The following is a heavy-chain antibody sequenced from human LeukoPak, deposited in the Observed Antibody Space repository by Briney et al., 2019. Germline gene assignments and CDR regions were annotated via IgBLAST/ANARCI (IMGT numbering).Heavy chain of an antibody. V-gene: IGHV3-30*18. D-gene: IGHD2-2*01. CDR2: ISYDGSNK. J-gene: IGHJ4*02. CDR3: AKGGEYQPQYPEY. CDR1: GFTFSSYW. Sequence: GGSLRLSCAASGFTFSSYWMSWVRQAPGKGLEWVAVISYDGSNKYYADSVKGRFTISRDNSKNTLYLQMNSLRAEDTAVYYCAKGGEYQPQYPEYWGQGTLVTVSS.